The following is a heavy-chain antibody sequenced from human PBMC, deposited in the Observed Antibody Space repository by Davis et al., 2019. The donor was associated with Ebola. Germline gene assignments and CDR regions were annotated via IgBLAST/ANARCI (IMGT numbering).Heavy chain of an antibody. Sequence: GESLKISCQISADTFTTYWIAWVRQAPGKGLEWMGIIYPADSDVKYSPSFEGQVTISADKSINTAYLQWSSLKASDTAMYYCYTQGRAGFDLWGRGTLVTVSS. CDR2: IYPADSDV. J-gene: IGHJ2*01. CDR1: ADTFTTYW. V-gene: IGHV5-51*01. CDR3: YTQGRAGFDL. D-gene: IGHD3-10*01.